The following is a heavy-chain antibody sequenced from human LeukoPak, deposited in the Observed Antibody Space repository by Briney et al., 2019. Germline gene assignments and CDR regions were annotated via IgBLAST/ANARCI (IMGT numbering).Heavy chain of an antibody. V-gene: IGHV4-34*01. Sequence: SETLSPTCAVYGGSFSGYYWSWIRQSPGKGLEWIGEMNHSGSSNHNPSLKSRVTISVDTSKNQFSLKLRSVTAADTAVYYCARAPSGLVEPPTRGDYFDYWGQGTLVTVSS. D-gene: IGHD2-2*01. J-gene: IGHJ4*02. CDR1: GGSFSGYY. CDR2: MNHSGSS. CDR3: ARAPSGLVEPPTRGDYFDY.